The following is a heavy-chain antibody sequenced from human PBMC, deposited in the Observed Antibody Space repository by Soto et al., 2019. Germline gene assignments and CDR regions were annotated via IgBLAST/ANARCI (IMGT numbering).Heavy chain of an antibody. D-gene: IGHD5-18*01. V-gene: IGHV4-59*08. CDR1: GGSIISYY. CDR2: IYDSGST. CDR3: ARHRYSYGVYYFEY. Sequence: SETLSLTCTVSGGSIISYYWSWIRQPPGKGLEWIGYIYDSGSTNYNPSLKSRVTISVDTSKNQFSLKLSSVTAADTAVYYCARHRYSYGVYYFEYWGQGTLVTVSS. J-gene: IGHJ4*02.